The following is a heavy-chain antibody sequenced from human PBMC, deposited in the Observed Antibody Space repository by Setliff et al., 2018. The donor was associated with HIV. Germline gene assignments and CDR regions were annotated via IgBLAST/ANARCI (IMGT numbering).Heavy chain of an antibody. CDR2: IYSGGST. CDR3: ARVRSYGSAYDAFDV. Sequence: PSETLSLTCTVSGGSIGGYYWSWIRQPPGTGLEWLGCIYSGGSTNYNPSLESRVTISLDTSKNQFSLGLTSVTAADTAVYYCARVRSYGSAYDAFDVWGPGTMVTVSS. V-gene: IGHV4-4*08. D-gene: IGHD3-10*01. J-gene: IGHJ3*01. CDR1: GGSIGGYY.